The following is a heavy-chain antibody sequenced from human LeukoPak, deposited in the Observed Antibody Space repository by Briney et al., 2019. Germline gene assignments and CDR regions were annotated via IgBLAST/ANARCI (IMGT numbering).Heavy chain of an antibody. CDR2: IHYDGSNK. D-gene: IGHD4-17*01. V-gene: IGHV3-30*02. CDR3: ARDPTTVTTPRWFDP. Sequence: PGGSLRLSCAASGFTFRSYGVHWVRQAPGKGLEWVAFIHYDGSNKYYADSVKGRFTISRDNSKNTLYVQMNSLRAEDTAVYYCARDPTTVTTPRWFDPWGQGTLVTVSS. J-gene: IGHJ5*02. CDR1: GFTFRSYG.